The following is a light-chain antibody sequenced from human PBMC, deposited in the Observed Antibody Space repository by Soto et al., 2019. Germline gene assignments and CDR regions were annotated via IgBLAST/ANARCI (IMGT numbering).Light chain of an antibody. CDR3: QLYGSLPEWT. CDR2: GAS. V-gene: IGKV3-20*01. J-gene: IGKJ1*01. Sequence: EIVLTQSPGTLSLSLGERATLSCRASQSVSSSYLAWYQQKPGQAPRLLIYGASSRATGIPDRVSGSGAGTDFTLTISRLEPKDFVVYYGQLYGSLPEWTFGQGTKVELK. CDR1: QSVSSSY.